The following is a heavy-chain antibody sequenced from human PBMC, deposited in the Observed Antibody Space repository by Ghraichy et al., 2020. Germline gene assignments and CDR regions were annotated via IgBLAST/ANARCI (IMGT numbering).Heavy chain of an antibody. Sequence: ASVKVSCKASGYTFTGYYMHWVRQAPGQGLEWMGWINPNSGGTNYAQKFQGRVTMTRDTSISTAYMELRRLRSDDTAVYYCARARIAARPQDYWGQGTLVTVSS. J-gene: IGHJ4*02. D-gene: IGHD6-6*01. CDR2: INPNSGGT. CDR3: ARARIAARPQDY. V-gene: IGHV1-2*02. CDR1: GYTFTGYY.